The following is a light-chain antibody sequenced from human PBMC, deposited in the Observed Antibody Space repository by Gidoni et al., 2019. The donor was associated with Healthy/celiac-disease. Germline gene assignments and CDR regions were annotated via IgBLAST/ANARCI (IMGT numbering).Light chain of an antibody. CDR2: GAS. CDR3: QQYNNWPYT. J-gene: IGKJ2*01. CDR1: QSVSSN. Sequence: EIVMTQSPATLSVSPGERATLSCRASQSVSSNLAWYQQKPGQAPRLLIYGASTRATGIPARFSGIVSWTEFTRTISSLQSEDFAVYYCQQYNNWPYTFXQXTKLXIK. V-gene: IGKV3-15*01.